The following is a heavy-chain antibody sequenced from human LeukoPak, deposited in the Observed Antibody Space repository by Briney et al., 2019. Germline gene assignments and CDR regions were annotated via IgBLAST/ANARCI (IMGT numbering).Heavy chain of an antibody. CDR1: GGSFSGYY. Sequence: PSETLSLTCAVYGGSFSGYYWSWIRQPPGKGLEWIGEINHSGSTNYNPSLKSRGTISVDTSKNQFSLKLSSVTAADTAVYYCARGSHSRGRYCSSTSCYAGVNWFDPWGQGTLVTVSS. D-gene: IGHD2-2*01. J-gene: IGHJ5*02. CDR2: INHSGST. CDR3: ARGSHSRGRYCSSTSCYAGVNWFDP. V-gene: IGHV4-34*01.